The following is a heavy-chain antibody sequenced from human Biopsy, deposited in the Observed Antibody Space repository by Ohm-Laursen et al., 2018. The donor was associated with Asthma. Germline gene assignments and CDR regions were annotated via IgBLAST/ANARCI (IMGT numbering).Heavy chain of an antibody. CDR2: ILFDGRKI. CDR1: GFNFHNYG. CDR3: AKDRVAGRSYYFDY. V-gene: IGHV3-30*18. J-gene: IGHJ4*02. Sequence: SLRLSCAPSGFNFHNYGMNWVRRAPGKGLEWVAQILFDGRKINYPDSVKGRFTISRDNSKNMVYLQMNSLRPEDTAVYYCAKDRVAGRSYYFDYWGQGSLVSVSS. D-gene: IGHD6-13*01.